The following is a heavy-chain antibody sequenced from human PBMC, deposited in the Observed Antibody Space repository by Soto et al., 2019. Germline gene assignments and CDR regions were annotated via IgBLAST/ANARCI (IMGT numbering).Heavy chain of an antibody. D-gene: IGHD4-4*01. CDR3: ASINSNYPPFTNVDL. CDR1: GGSFRNYY. J-gene: IGHJ2*01. CDR2: ITDSGST. Sequence: QVQLQQWGAGLLKPSETLSLTCAVYGGSFRNYYWSWIRQPPGKGLEWIGEITDSGSTNYNPSLKSRVTLSADTSKNQFSVKLSSVTAADTAVYYCASINSNYPPFTNVDLWGRGTLVTVSS. V-gene: IGHV4-34*01.